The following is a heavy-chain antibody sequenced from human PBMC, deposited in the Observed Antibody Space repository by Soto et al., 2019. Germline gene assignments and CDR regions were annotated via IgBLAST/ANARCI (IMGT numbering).Heavy chain of an antibody. J-gene: IGHJ5*02. D-gene: IGHD3-16*01. V-gene: IGHV4-59*01. CDR1: GGSISSYY. Sequence: QVQLQEPGPGLVKPSETLSLTCTVSGGSISSYYWSWLRQPPGKGLEWIGYIYYSGSTNYNPSLKSRVTIAVDTSKIQFSLKVSSVTAADTAVYCCARTEGAWFDPWGHGSLVTVAS. CDR3: ARTEGAWFDP. CDR2: IYYSGST.